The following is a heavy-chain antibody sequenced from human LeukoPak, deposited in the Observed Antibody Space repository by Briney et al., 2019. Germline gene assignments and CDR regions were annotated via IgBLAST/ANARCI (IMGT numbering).Heavy chain of an antibody. CDR2: INPSGGST. Sequence: ASVKVSCKASGYTFTSYYMHWVRQAPGQGREWMGIINPSGGSTSYAQKFQGRVTMTRDTSTSTVYMELSSLKSEDTAVYYCARAGCGGDCYWDYWGQGTPVTVSS. CDR3: ARAGCGGDCYWDY. CDR1: GYTFTSYY. V-gene: IGHV1-46*01. D-gene: IGHD2-21*02. J-gene: IGHJ4*02.